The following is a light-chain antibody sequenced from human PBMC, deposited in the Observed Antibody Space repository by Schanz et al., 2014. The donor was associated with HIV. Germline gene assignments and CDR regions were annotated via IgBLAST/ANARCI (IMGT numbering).Light chain of an antibody. J-gene: IGKJ4*01. CDR1: QDISNY. CDR2: DAS. CDR3: QQCHTSPLT. V-gene: IGKV1-33*01. Sequence: DIQMTQSPSSLSASVGDRVTITCQATQDISNYLNWYQQKPGKAPKLLIYDASNLETGVPSRFSGSGSGTYFTFTISSLQPEDFATYYCQQCHTSPLTFGGGTKVEIK.